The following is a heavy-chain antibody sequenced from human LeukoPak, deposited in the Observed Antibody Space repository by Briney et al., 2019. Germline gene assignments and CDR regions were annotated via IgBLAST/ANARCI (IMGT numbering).Heavy chain of an antibody. CDR1: GGSISSYY. Sequence: PETLSLTCTVSGGSISSYYWSWIRQPPGKGLEWIGYIYYSGSTNYNPSLKSRVTISVDTSKNQFSLKLSSVTAADTAVYYCAREGSYDSSGYETLDAFDTWGQGTMVTVSS. CDR2: IYYSGST. CDR3: AREGSYDSSGYETLDAFDT. V-gene: IGHV4-59*01. J-gene: IGHJ3*02. D-gene: IGHD3-22*01.